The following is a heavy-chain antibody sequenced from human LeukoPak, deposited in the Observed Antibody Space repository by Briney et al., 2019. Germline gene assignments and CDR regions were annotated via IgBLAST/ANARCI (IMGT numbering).Heavy chain of an antibody. CDR3: AKEGAGATTYYFDY. D-gene: IGHD1-26*01. Sequence: GGSLRLSCAASGLTFSSYAMSWVRQAPGKGLGWVSAISGSGGSTYYADSVKGRFTISRDNSKNTLYLQMNSLRAEDTAVYYCAKEGAGATTYYFDYWGQGTLATVSS. CDR2: ISGSGGST. V-gene: IGHV3-23*01. CDR1: GLTFSSYA. J-gene: IGHJ4*02.